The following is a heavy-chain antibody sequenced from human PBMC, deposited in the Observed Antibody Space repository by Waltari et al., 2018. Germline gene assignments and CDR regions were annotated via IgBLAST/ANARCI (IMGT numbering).Heavy chain of an antibody. D-gene: IGHD3-10*01. V-gene: IGHV3-74*01. CDR1: GFTFSSYW. CDR2: INSDGGTT. CDR3: ARAQLTMARNLDL. J-gene: IGHJ2*01. Sequence: EVQLVESGGGLVQPGGSLGLSCVTSGFTFSSYWMHWVRQVPGKGLVWVSRINSDGGTTSYADSVKGRFTISRDNAKNTLYLQMNSLRADDTSVYYCARAQLTMARNLDLWGRGTLVTVSS.